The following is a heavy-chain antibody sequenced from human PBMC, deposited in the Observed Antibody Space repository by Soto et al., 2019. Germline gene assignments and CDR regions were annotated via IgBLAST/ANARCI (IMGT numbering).Heavy chain of an antibody. CDR2: IYHSGST. Sequence: QLQLQESGSGLVKPSQTLSLTCAVSGGSISSGGYSWSWIRQPPGKGLEWIGYIYHSGSTYYNPSLKSRVTISVDRSNNQVSLKLSSGTAADTAVYYCARDLAVLVPAAMSYYYYGMDVWGQGTTVTVSS. CDR1: GGSISSGGYS. V-gene: IGHV4-30-2*01. D-gene: IGHD2-2*01. CDR3: ARDLAVLVPAAMSYYYYGMDV. J-gene: IGHJ6*02.